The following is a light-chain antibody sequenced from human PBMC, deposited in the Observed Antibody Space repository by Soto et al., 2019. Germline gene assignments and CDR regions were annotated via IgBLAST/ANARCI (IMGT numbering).Light chain of an antibody. J-gene: IGLJ2*01. Sequence: SYELTQPPSVSVAPGKTARITCGGNNIGSKSVHWYQQKPGKAPVLVIYYDSDRPSGIPERFSCSNSGNTATLTISRVEAGDEADYYCQVWDSSSDVVFGGGTKLTVL. CDR3: QVWDSSSDVV. CDR1: NIGSKS. CDR2: YDS. V-gene: IGLV3-21*04.